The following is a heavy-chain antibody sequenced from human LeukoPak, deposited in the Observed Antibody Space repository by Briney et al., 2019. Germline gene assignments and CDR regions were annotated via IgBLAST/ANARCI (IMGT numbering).Heavy chain of an antibody. CDR1: GFTFSSYG. Sequence: GGSLRLSCAASGFTFSSYGMHWVRQAPGKGLEWVAFIRYDGSNKYYADSVKGRFTISRDNSKNTLYLQMNSLGAEDTAVYYCAKDHLMYVVPAAKSWFDPWGQGTLVTVSS. CDR2: IRYDGSNK. J-gene: IGHJ5*02. V-gene: IGHV3-30*02. D-gene: IGHD2-2*01. CDR3: AKDHLMYVVPAAKSWFDP.